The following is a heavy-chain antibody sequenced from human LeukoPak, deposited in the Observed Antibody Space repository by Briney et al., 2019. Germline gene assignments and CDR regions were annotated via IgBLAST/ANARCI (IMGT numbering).Heavy chain of an antibody. CDR3: ARAGGPSSWYRDYGMDV. D-gene: IGHD6-13*01. CDR2: INHSGST. J-gene: IGHJ6*02. V-gene: IGHV4-34*01. CDR1: GGPFSGYY. Sequence: SETLSLTCAVYGGPFSGYYWSWIRQPPGKGLEWIGEINHSGSTNYNPSLKSRVTISVDTSKNQFSLKLSSVTAADTAVYYCARAGGPSSWYRDYGMDVWGQGTTVTVSS.